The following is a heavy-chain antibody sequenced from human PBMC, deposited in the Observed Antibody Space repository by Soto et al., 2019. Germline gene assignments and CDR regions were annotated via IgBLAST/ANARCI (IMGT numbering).Heavy chain of an antibody. CDR3: ARAMNYYDSSGSLAY. CDR2: INPNSGGT. J-gene: IGHJ4*02. Sequence: ASVKVSCKASGYTFTGYYMHWVRQAPEQGLEWMGWINPNSGGTNYAQKFQGRVTMTRDTSISTAYMELSRLRSDDTAVYYCARAMNYYDSSGSLAYWGQGTLVTVSS. D-gene: IGHD3-22*01. CDR1: GYTFTGYY. V-gene: IGHV1-2*02.